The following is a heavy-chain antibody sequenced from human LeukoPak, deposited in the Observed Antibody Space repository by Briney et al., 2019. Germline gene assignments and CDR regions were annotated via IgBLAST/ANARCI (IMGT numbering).Heavy chain of an antibody. V-gene: IGHV3-20*04. CDR1: GFTFDDYV. Sequence: PGGSLRLSCAASGFTFDDYVMSWVRQAPGKGLEWVSGINWNGGSTGYADSVKGRFTISRDNAKNSLYLQMNSLRAEDTALYYCARVYYDSSGYYPPVGAFDIWGQGTMVTVSS. J-gene: IGHJ3*02. CDR3: ARVYYDSSGYYPPVGAFDI. CDR2: INWNGGST. D-gene: IGHD3-22*01.